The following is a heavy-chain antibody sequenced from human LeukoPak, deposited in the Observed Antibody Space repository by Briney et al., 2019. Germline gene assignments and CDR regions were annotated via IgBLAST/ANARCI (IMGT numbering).Heavy chain of an antibody. D-gene: IGHD3-3*01. CDR2: IWYDGSNK. CDR3: ARTRPTEYYDFWSGYHSGSIDY. Sequence: PGGSLRLSCAASGFTFSNAWMSWVRQAPGKGLEWVAVIWYDGSNKYYADSVKGRFTISRDNSKNTLYLQMNSLRAEDTAVYYCARTRPTEYYDFWSGYHSGSIDYWGQGTLVTVSS. CDR1: GFTFSNAW. V-gene: IGHV3-33*08. J-gene: IGHJ4*02.